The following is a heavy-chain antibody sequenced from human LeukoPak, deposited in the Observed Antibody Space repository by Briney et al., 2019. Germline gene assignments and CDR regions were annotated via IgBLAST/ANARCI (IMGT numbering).Heavy chain of an antibody. D-gene: IGHD3-22*01. CDR2: INPSSGST. CDR1: GYTFTSYY. J-gene: IGHJ4*02. V-gene: IGHV1-46*01. Sequence: ASVKVSCKASGYTFTSYYMHWVRQAPGQGLEWMGIINPSSGSTSYAQKFQGRVTMTRDTSTSTVYMELSSLRSEDTAVYYCAVTYYYDSSGARIDYWGQGTLVTVSS. CDR3: AVTYYYDSSGARIDY.